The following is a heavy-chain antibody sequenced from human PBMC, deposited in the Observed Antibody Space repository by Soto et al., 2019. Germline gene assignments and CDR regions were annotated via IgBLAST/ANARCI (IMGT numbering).Heavy chain of an antibody. Sequence: AGGSLRLSCAASGFTFSNYDFYWVRQAPGKGLEWVALISYDGSNKYYADSVKGRFTIPRDNSKNTLYLQMNSLRIEDTAVYFCAKDRALFDAPGYFDYWGQGALVTVSS. D-gene: IGHD3-10*02. CDR1: GFTFSNYD. J-gene: IGHJ4*02. CDR2: ISYDGSNK. V-gene: IGHV3-30*18. CDR3: AKDRALFDAPGYFDY.